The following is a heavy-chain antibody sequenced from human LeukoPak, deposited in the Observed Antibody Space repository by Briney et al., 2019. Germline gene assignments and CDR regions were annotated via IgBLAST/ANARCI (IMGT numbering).Heavy chain of an antibody. CDR1: GFTFSSYA. CDR3: ARGDYYDFWSGYPFYYYGMDV. D-gene: IGHD3-3*01. V-gene: IGHV3-64*01. J-gene: IGHJ6*02. CDR2: ISSNGGST. Sequence: GGSLRLSCAASGFTFSSYAMHWVRQAPGKGLEYVPAISSNGGSTYYANSVKGRFTISRDNSKNTLYLQMGSLRAEDMAVYYCARGDYYDFWSGYPFYYYGMDVWGQGTTVTVSS.